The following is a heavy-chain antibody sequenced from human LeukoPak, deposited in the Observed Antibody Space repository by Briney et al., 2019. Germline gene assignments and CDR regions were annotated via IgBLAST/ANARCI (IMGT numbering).Heavy chain of an antibody. D-gene: IGHD2/OR15-2a*01. J-gene: IGHJ4*02. CDR3: ATEGGTTFSNYFDY. CDR1: GFNVSSKY. V-gene: IGHV3-66*01. Sequence: GGSLRLSCAASGFNVSSKYMSWVRQAPGKGLEWVSLIYTGDNTYYADSVKGRFTISRDKSKNTLYLQMNSLTAEDTAVYFCATEGGTTFSNYFDYWGQGTLVTVSS. CDR2: IYTGDNT.